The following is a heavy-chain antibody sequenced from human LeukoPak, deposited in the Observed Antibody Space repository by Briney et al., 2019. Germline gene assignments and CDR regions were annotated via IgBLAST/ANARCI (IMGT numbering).Heavy chain of an antibody. CDR2: INPSGGGA. J-gene: IGHJ3*01. CDR3: ARDSHMVRGGSIDAFGF. V-gene: IGHV1-46*02. CDR1: GYTFNRYY. Sequence: ASVKVSCKASGYTFNRYYVHWVRQAPGQGLEWMGIINPSGGGARYAQKFQDRITMTWDTSTSTVHMELSSLRSEDTAVYYCARDSHMVRGGSIDAFGFWGQGTMVTVSS. D-gene: IGHD3-10*01.